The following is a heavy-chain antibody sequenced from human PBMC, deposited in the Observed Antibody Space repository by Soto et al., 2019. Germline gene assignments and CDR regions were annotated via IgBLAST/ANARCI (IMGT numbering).Heavy chain of an antibody. CDR1: GGTFNIYA. J-gene: IGHJ6*02. D-gene: IGHD2-2*01. CDR2: IIPIFGTG. V-gene: IGHV1-69*01. Sequence: QVQLVQSGAEVKKPGSSVKVSCKASGGTFNIYAISWVRQAPGQGLEWMGGIIPIFGTGNYAQKFQGRVTITADEPTSTAYMELSILRSEDTAVYYCARDIKNASFYGMAVWGQGTTVTVSS. CDR3: ARDIKNASFYGMAV.